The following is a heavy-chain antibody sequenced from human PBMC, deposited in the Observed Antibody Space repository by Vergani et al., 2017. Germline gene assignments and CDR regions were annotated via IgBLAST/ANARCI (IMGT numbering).Heavy chain of an antibody. CDR3: AKGAYCSGGSGYRDDAFDI. D-gene: IGHD2-15*01. J-gene: IGHJ3*02. V-gene: IGHV3-23*01. Sequence: EVQLLESGGGLVQPGGSLRLSCAASGFTFSSYAMSWVRQAPGKGLEWVSAISGSGVSTYYTDSVKGRFTISRDNSKNTLYLQMNSLRAEDTAVYYCAKGAYCSGGSGYRDDAFDIWGQGTMVTVSS. CDR2: ISGSGVST. CDR1: GFTFSSYA.